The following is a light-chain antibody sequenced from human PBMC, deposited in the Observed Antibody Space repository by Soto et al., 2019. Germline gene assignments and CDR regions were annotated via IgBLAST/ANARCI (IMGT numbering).Light chain of an antibody. CDR3: LKTPPYPYT. CDR2: TVS. V-gene: IGKV1-6*01. J-gene: IGKJ2*01. Sequence: AIQMTQSPSSLSASVGDTVTITCRASQAITNDLSWYQQKPGKPPNLLIYTVSTLQSGVPSRFRGSKSAQVFPLPISRPQPKIFATYFFLKTPPYPYTFARGPKR. CDR1: QAITND.